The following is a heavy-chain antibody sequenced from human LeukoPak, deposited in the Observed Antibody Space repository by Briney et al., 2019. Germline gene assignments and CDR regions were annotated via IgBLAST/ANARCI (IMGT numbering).Heavy chain of an antibody. CDR3: AKGTAMTLFDY. CDR2: ISGSGGST. V-gene: IGHV3-23*01. D-gene: IGHD5-18*01. Sequence: GGSLRLSCAASGFTFSSYSMNWVRQAPGKGLEWVSAISGSGGSTYYADSVKGRFTISRDNSKNTLYLQMNSLRAEDTAVYYCAKGTAMTLFDYWGQGILVTVSS. CDR1: GFTFSSYS. J-gene: IGHJ4*02.